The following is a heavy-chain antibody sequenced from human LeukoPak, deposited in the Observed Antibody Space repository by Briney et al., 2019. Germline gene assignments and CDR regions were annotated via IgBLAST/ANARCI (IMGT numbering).Heavy chain of an antibody. D-gene: IGHD6-19*01. CDR1: GFTFSSYW. Sequence: QSGGSLRLSCAASGFTFSSYWMHWVRQAPGKGLVWVSRINSDGSSTSYADSVKGRFTISRDNAKNTLYLQMNSLRAEDTAVYYCASSSGWYDFDYWGQGTLVTVSS. CDR2: INSDGSST. CDR3: ASSSGWYDFDY. V-gene: IGHV3-74*01. J-gene: IGHJ4*02.